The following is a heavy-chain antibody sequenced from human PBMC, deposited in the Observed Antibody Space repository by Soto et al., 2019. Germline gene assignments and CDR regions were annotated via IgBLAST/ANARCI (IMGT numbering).Heavy chain of an antibody. V-gene: IGHV1-69*06. J-gene: IGHJ6*02. CDR3: ARDRDEYVWGSYRKQYGMDV. CDR2: IIPIFGTA. CDR1: GGTFSSYA. D-gene: IGHD3-16*02. Sequence: QVQLVQSGAEVKKPGSSVKVSCKASGGTFSSYAISWVRQDPGHGLEWMGGIIPIFGTANYAQKCQGRVTITADKSTSTAYMELRSLRSEDTAVYYFARDRDEYVWGSYRKQYGMDVCGQGTTVTVSS.